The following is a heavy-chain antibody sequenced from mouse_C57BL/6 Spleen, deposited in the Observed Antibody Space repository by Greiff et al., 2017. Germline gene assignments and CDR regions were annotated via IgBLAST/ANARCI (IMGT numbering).Heavy chain of an antibody. CDR3: ARGGLRRPSDY. CDR1: GYTFTSYW. Sequence: QVQLQQPGAELVMPGASVKLSCKASGYTFTSYWMHWVKQRPGQGLEWIGEIDPSDSYTNYNQKFKGKSTLPVDKSASTAYMQLSSLTSEDSAVYYCARGGLRRPSDYWGQGTTLTVSS. J-gene: IGHJ2*01. CDR2: IDPSDSYT. V-gene: IGHV1-69*01. D-gene: IGHD2-4*01.